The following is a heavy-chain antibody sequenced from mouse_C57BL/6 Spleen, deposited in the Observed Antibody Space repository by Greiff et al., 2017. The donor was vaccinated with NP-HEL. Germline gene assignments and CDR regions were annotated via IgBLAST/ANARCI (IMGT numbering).Heavy chain of an antibody. Sequence: VQLQQSGAELARPGASVKMSCKASGYTFTSYTMHWVKQRPGQGLEWIGYINPSSGYTKYNQKFKDKATLTADKSSSTAYMQLSSLTSEDSAVYYCARGGGYDYDGAWFAYWGQGTLVTVSA. CDR3: ARGGGYDYDGAWFAY. J-gene: IGHJ3*01. CDR2: INPSSGYT. CDR1: GYTFTSYT. V-gene: IGHV1-4*01. D-gene: IGHD2-4*01.